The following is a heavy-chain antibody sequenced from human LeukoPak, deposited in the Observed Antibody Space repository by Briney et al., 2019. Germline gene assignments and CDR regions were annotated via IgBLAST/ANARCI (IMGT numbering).Heavy chain of an antibody. D-gene: IGHD4-17*01. CDR1: GFTLSSYG. V-gene: IGHV3-74*01. J-gene: IGHJ2*01. CDR2: ITGDGSST. Sequence: GGPLTLPCTPSGFTLSSYGMHGAPHARGRGRVGVSRITGDGSSTTYADSVKGRFMISRDNGKNTLYLQMISLSAEDTAVYYCARDTGWYFDLWGRGTLVTVSS. CDR3: ARDTGWYFDL.